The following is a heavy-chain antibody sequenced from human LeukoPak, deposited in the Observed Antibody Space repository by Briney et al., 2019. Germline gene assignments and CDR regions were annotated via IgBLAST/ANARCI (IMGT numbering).Heavy chain of an antibody. V-gene: IGHV4-39*01. CDR2: IYYSGST. CDR3: ARHWYSFDY. D-gene: IGHD6-13*01. J-gene: IGHJ4*02. Sequence: SETLSLTCTVSGGSISSSSYYWGWIRQPPGKGPEWIGSIYYSGSTYYNPSLKSRVTISVDTSKNQFSLKLSSVTAADTAVYYCARHWYSFDYWGQGTLVTVSS. CDR1: GGSISSSSYY.